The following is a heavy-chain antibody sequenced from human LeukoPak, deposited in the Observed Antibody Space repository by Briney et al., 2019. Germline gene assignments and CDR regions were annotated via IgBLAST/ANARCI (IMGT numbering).Heavy chain of an antibody. D-gene: IGHD3-22*01. CDR1: GGSISSGGYY. Sequence: TLSLTCTFSGGSISSGGYYWSWIRQHPGKGLEWIGYIYYSGSTYYNPSLKSRVTISVDTSKNQFSLKLSSVTAADTAVYYCAGAGPYYYDSSGYPPRGFDPWGQGTLVTVSS. CDR3: AGAGPYYYDSSGYPPRGFDP. V-gene: IGHV4-31*03. J-gene: IGHJ5*02. CDR2: IYYSGST.